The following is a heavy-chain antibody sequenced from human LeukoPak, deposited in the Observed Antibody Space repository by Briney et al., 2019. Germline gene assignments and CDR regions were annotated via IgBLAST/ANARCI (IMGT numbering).Heavy chain of an antibody. J-gene: IGHJ4*02. CDR3: AREDILTGYYFDY. CDR2: ISSSSSYI. CDR1: GFTFSSYS. Sequence: GGSLRLSCAASGFTFSSYSMNWVRQAPGKGLEWVSSISSSSSYIYYADSVKGRFTISRDNAKNSLFLQMNSLRAEDKAVYYCAREDILTGYYFDYWGQGTLVTVSS. V-gene: IGHV3-21*01. D-gene: IGHD3-9*01.